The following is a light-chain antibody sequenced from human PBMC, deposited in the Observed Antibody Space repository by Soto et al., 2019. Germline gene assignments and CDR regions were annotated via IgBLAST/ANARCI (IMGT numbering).Light chain of an antibody. CDR3: LQYWDYSWT. V-gene: IGKV1-5*03. CDR2: KAS. CDR1: QSISSW. Sequence: DIQMTQSPSTLPASVGDRVTITCRASQSISSWLAWYQQKPGKAPKLLIYKASSLESGVPSRFSGSGYGTEFTLTISSLQPEDFATYYCLQYWDYSWTFGQGTKVDIK. J-gene: IGKJ1*01.